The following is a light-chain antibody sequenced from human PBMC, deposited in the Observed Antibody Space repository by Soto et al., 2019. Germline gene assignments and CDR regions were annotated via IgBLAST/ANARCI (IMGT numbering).Light chain of an antibody. J-gene: IGLJ2*01. V-gene: IGLV4-69*01. Sequence: QPVLTQSPSASASLGASVKLTCTLSSGHSSYAIAWHQQQPDKGPRYLMKLNSDGSHSKGDGIPDRFSGSSSGAERHLTISSLQSGDEADYYCQTWGTAIHDVVFGGGTKVTVL. CDR2: LNSDGSH. CDR1: SGHSSYA. CDR3: QTWGTAIHDVV.